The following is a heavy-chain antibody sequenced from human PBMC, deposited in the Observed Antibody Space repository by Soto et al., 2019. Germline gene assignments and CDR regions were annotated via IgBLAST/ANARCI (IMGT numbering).Heavy chain of an antibody. Sequence: GASVKVSCKASGGTFSSYAISWVRQAPGQGLEWMGGIIPIFGTANYAQKFQGRVTITADESTSTAYMELNSLRDEDTAVYYCARERNGYNSASCDYWGQGTLVTVSS. CDR2: IIPIFGTA. CDR1: GGTFSSYA. D-gene: IGHD1-1*01. V-gene: IGHV1-69*13. J-gene: IGHJ4*02. CDR3: ARERNGYNSASCDY.